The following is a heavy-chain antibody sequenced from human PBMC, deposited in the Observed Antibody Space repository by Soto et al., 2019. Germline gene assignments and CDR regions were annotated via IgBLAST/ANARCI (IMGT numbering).Heavy chain of an antibody. V-gene: IGHV3-23*01. CDR2: ISGSGGDT. J-gene: IGHJ4*02. D-gene: IGHD6-6*01. CDR3: AREWPESSSSLYYFTY. CDR1: GFTFSSYA. Sequence: EVQLLESGGGLVQPGGSLRLSCAASGFTFSSYAMSWVRQAPGKGLEWVSAISGSGGDTYYAYSVKGRFTISRDNSKNTLYLQMNSLRAEDTAVYYCAREWPESSSSLYYFTYWGQGTLVTVSS.